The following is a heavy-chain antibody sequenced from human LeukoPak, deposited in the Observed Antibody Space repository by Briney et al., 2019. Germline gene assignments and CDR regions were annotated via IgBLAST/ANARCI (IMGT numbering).Heavy chain of an antibody. CDR3: ARSPGLLWFGELSGNWFDP. V-gene: IGHV3-21*01. CDR1: GFTFSSYS. J-gene: IGHJ5*02. CDR2: ISSSSSYI. D-gene: IGHD3-10*01. Sequence: KPGGSLRLSCAASGFTFSSYSMNWVRQAPGKGLEWVSSISSSSSYIYYADSVKGRFTISRDNAKNSLYLQMNSLRAEDTAVYYCARSPGLLWFGELSGNWFDPWGQGTLVTVSS.